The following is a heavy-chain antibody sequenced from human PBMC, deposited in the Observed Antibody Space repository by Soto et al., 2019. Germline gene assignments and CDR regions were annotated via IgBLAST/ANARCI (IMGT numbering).Heavy chain of an antibody. D-gene: IGHD6-6*01. Sequence: SQTHSLTCAISGDSVSINSAAWNWIRQSPSRGLEWLGRTYYRSKWYNDYAVSVKSRITINPDTSKNQFSLQLNYVTPEDTAVYYCTREGWHSSSYYYYHRMHLWGQTPTVTVSS. J-gene: IGHJ6*02. CDR1: GDSVSINSAA. V-gene: IGHV6-1*01. CDR2: TYYRSKWYN. CDR3: TREGWHSSSYYYYHRMHL.